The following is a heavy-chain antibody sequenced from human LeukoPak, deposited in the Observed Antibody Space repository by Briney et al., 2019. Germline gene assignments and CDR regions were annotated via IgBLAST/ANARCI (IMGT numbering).Heavy chain of an antibody. D-gene: IGHD3-10*01. CDR2: ISSSSSYI. CDR1: GFTFGDNA. V-gene: IGHV3-21*01. J-gene: IGHJ4*02. Sequence: GGSLRLSCTVSGFTFGDNAMSWARQAPGKGLEWVSSISSSSSYIYYADSVKGRFTISRDNAKNSLYLQMNSLRAEDTAVYYCARDLVGPYYGSGSYYYPLDYWGQGTLVTVSS. CDR3: ARDLVGPYYGSGSYYYPLDY.